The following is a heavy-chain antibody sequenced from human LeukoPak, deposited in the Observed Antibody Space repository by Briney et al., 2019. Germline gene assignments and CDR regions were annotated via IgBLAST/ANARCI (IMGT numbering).Heavy chain of an antibody. V-gene: IGHV3-66*01. D-gene: IGHD6-25*01. Sequence: GRSLRLSCAASGFSVSNNYMSWVRQAPGKGLEWVSVIYGADNTYYADSVRGRFTVSRDNAKNSLYLQMNSLRADDTAVYYCARFAAGGSYYYYMDVWGKGTTVTVSS. CDR3: ARFAAGGSYYYYMDV. CDR2: IYGADNT. J-gene: IGHJ6*03. CDR1: GFSVSNNY.